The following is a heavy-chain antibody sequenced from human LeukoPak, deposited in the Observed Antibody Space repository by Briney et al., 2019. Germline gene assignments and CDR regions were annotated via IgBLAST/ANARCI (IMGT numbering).Heavy chain of an antibody. CDR3: ARTTYYYDSSGYFNWFDP. Sequence: SETLSLTCIVSGGSINSHYWSWIRQHPGKGLEWIGYIYYSGSTYYNPSLKSRVTISVDTSKNQFSLKLSSVTAADTAVYYCARTTYYYDSSGYFNWFDPWGQGTLVTVSS. J-gene: IGHJ5*02. D-gene: IGHD3-22*01. V-gene: IGHV4-59*06. CDR2: IYYSGST. CDR1: GGSINSHY.